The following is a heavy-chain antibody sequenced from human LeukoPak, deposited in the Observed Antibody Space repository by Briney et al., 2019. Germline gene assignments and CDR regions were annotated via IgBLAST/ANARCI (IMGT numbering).Heavy chain of an antibody. CDR2: IWFDGSNK. J-gene: IGHJ4*02. V-gene: IGHV3-33*01. Sequence: PGGSLRLSCAASGFTFSNYDMHWVRQAPGKGLEWVAVIWFDGSNKFYADSVKGRFTISRDNSKNTLYLQMNSLRAEDTAVYYCASSAGALIACWGQGTLVIVSS. CDR3: ASSAGALIAC. CDR1: GFTFSNYD. D-gene: IGHD6-19*01.